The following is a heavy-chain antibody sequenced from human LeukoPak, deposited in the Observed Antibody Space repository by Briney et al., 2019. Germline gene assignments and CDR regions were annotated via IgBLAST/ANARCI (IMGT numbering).Heavy chain of an antibody. D-gene: IGHD3-10*01. CDR2: INPSGGST. Sequence: ASVKVSCKASGYTFTSYYMHWVRQAPGQGLEWMGIINPSGGSTSYAQKFQGRVTMTRDTSTSTVYMELSSLRSEDTAVYYWARDTWFGSRRPKNYYYGMDVWGQGTTVTVSS. CDR3: ARDTWFGSRRPKNYYYGMDV. V-gene: IGHV1-46*01. J-gene: IGHJ6*02. CDR1: GYTFTSYY.